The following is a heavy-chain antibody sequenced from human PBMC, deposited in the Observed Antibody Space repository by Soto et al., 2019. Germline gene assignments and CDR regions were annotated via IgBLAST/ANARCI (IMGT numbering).Heavy chain of an antibody. Sequence: GASVKVSCKASGYTFTSYGISWVRQAPGQGLEWMGWISAYNGNTNYAQKFQGRVTMTTDTSTSTAYMELRSLRSDDTAVYYCESSYGDSYYYGMDVWGQGTTVTVSS. D-gene: IGHD4-17*01. CDR3: ESSYGDSYYYGMDV. CDR2: ISAYNGNT. V-gene: IGHV1-18*01. J-gene: IGHJ6*02. CDR1: GYTFTSYG.